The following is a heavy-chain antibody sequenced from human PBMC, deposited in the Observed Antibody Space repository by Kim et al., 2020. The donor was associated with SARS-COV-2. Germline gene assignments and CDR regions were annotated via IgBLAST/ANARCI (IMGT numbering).Heavy chain of an antibody. Sequence: GGSLRLSCAASGFTFSSYGMHWVRQAPGKGLEWVAVISYDGSNKYYADSVKGRFTISRDNSKNTLYLQMNSLRAEDTAVYYCAKGDSGYDSGPYFDYWG. V-gene: IGHV3-30*18. D-gene: IGHD5-12*01. CDR1: GFTFSSYG. J-gene: IGHJ4*01. CDR2: ISYDGSNK. CDR3: AKGDSGYDSGPYFDY.